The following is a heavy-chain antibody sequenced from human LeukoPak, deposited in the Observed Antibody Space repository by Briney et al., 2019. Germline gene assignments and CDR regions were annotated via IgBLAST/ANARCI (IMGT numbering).Heavy chain of an antibody. CDR1: GYTLTELS. V-gene: IGHV1-24*01. J-gene: IGHJ5*02. D-gene: IGHD4-17*01. CDR2: FDPEDGET. CDR3: ATVPTLRNRWDWFDP. Sequence: VASVKVSCKVSGYTLTELSMHWVRQAPGKGLEWMGGFDPEDGETIYAQKFQGRVTMTEDTSTDTAYMELSSLRSEDTAVYYCATVPTLRNRWDWFDPWGQGTLVTVSS.